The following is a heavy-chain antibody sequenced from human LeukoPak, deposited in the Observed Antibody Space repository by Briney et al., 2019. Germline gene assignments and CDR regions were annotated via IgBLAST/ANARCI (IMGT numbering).Heavy chain of an antibody. J-gene: IGHJ3*02. V-gene: IGHV3-7*04. CDR2: IKEDGSAK. CDR1: GFTFSSFW. Sequence: GGSLRLSCAASGFTFSSFWLTWVRQAPGKGPEWVANIKEDGSAKYYVDSVKGRFSISRDNAKNSLDLQMNSLRAEDTAVYYCARVRENDAFDIWGQGTTVIVSS. CDR3: ARVRENDAFDI.